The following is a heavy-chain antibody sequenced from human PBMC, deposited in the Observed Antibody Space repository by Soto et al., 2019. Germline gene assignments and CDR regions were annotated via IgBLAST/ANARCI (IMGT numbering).Heavy chain of an antibody. J-gene: IGHJ4*02. V-gene: IGHV4-31*03. CDR2: IYYSGST. D-gene: IGHD1-26*01. Sequence: PSETLSLTCTVSGGSISSGGYYWSWIRQHPGKGLEWIGYIYYSGSTYYNPSLKSRVTISVDTSKNQFSLKLSSVTAADTAVYYCARWWELLEGFDYWGQGTLVTVSS. CDR1: GGSISSGGYY. CDR3: ARWWELLEGFDY.